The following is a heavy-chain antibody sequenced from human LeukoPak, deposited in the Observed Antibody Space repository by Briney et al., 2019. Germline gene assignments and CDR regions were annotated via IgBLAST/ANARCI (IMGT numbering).Heavy chain of an antibody. V-gene: IGHV4-59*12. CDR2: IYHSGST. D-gene: IGHD5-12*01. J-gene: IGHJ4*02. Sequence: SETLSLTCTVSGGSISNYYWSWIRQPPGKGLEWIGEIYHSGSTNYNPSLKSRVTISVDKSKNQFSLKLSSVTAADTAVYYCARQGYSGYDFDDYWGQGTLVTVSS. CDR3: ARQGYSGYDFDDY. CDR1: GGSISNYY.